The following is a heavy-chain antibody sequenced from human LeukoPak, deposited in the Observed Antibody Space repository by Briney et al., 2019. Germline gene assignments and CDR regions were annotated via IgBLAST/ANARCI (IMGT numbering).Heavy chain of an antibody. Sequence: PGGSLRLSCAASGFTFNNYAMSWVRQAPGKGLQWVSAISGSGGNTYYADSVTGRFTISRDNSKNTLFLQMHSLTAEGTAIYFCAKGLHSIPTAKGDDHWGQGTLVTVSS. CDR1: GFTFNNYA. CDR2: ISGSGGNT. V-gene: IGHV3-23*01. D-gene: IGHD2-2*01. J-gene: IGHJ4*02. CDR3: AKGLHSIPTAKGDDH.